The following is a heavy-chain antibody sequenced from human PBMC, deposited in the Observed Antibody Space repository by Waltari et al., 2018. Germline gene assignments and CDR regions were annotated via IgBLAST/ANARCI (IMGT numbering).Heavy chain of an antibody. D-gene: IGHD1-26*01. CDR3: ARESALWEHYYYYYMDV. J-gene: IGHJ6*03. CDR1: GGSISSYY. Sequence: QVQLQESGPGLVKPSETLSLTCTVSGGSISSYYWSWIRQPAGKGLEWIGRIYTSGSTNYNPSLKSRVTMSVDTSKNQFSLKLSSVTAADTAVYYCARESALWEHYYYYYMDVWGKGTTVTISS. V-gene: IGHV4-4*07. CDR2: IYTSGST.